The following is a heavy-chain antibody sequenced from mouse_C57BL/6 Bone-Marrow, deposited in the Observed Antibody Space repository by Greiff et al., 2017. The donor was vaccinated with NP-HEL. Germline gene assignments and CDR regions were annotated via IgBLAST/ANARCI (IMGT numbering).Heavy chain of an antibody. D-gene: IGHD2-4*01. CDR3: ERSIYNDYAYDPVDAMDY. J-gene: IGHJ4*01. CDR1: GFSFTDYY. V-gene: IGHV7-3*01. CDR2: ISTNANGYTS. Sequence: EVQLVESGGGLVQPGGSLSLSCAASGFSFTDYYMSWVRQPPGKALEWLGFISTNANGYTSEYSASVKGRFTLSRDNSHSIRYLQMNARRAEDRATDSCERSIYNDYAYDPVDAMDYWGQGTSVTVTS.